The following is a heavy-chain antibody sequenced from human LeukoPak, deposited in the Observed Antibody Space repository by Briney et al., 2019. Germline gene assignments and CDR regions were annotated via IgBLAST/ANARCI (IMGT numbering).Heavy chain of an antibody. CDR3: AGDWGTYYDILTGYRSLGYFDY. V-gene: IGHV1-2*02. Sequence: GASVKVSCKASGHTFTGYYMHWVRQAPGQGLEWMGWINPNSGGTNYAQKFQGRVTMTRDTSISTAYMELSRLRSDDTAVYYCAGDWGTYYDILTGYRSLGYFDYWGQGTLVTVSS. J-gene: IGHJ4*02. D-gene: IGHD3-9*01. CDR1: GHTFTGYY. CDR2: INPNSGGT.